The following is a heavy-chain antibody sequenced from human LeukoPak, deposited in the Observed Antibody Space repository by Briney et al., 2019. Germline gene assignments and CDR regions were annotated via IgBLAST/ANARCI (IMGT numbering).Heavy chain of an antibody. CDR2: ISWNSDTI. CDR3: AKDIDSAGYGAFEI. J-gene: IGHJ3*02. CDR1: RFTFDDFA. D-gene: IGHD3-22*01. V-gene: IGHV3-9*01. Sequence: GGSLRLSCATSRFTFDDFAMHWVRQAPGKGLEWVSHISWNSDTITYADSVKGRFTISRDNAKNSLYLQISSLRDEDTAFYYCAKDIDSAGYGAFEIWGQGTAVTVSS.